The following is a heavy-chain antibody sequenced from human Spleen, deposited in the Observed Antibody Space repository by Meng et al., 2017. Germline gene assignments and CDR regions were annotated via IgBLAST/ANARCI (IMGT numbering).Heavy chain of an antibody. J-gene: IGHJ2*01. CDR2: IKPDSGGT. Sequence: ASVKVSCKASGYTFDGYYMHWVRQAPGQGLEWMGWIKPDSGGTKTAQRFQGRVTMTRDTSINTAYMELKSLKTDDTAVYYCARVGEDCGGTSCYLRGFFDLWGRGTLVTVSS. CDR1: GYTFDGYY. V-gene: IGHV1-2*02. CDR3: ARVGEDCGGTSCYLRGFFDL. D-gene: IGHD2-2*01.